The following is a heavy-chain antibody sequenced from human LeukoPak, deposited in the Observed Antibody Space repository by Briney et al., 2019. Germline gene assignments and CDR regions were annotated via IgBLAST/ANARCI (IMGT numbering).Heavy chain of an antibody. J-gene: IGHJ4*02. CDR1: GFIVSTHA. D-gene: IGHD6-19*01. Sequence: GGSLRLSCAASGFIVSTHAMHWVRQAPGKGLGWVAVISYDGRKTYYADSVKGRFTVSRDNSKNTLYLQMNDLRPEDTAVFYCARDRFDRSGWYWYIDYWGQGVLVTVSS. CDR2: ISYDGRKT. CDR3: ARDRFDRSGWYWYIDY. V-gene: IGHV3-30*04.